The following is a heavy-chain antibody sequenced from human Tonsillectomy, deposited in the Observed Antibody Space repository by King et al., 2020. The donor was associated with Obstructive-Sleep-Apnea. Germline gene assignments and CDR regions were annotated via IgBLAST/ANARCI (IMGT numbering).Heavy chain of an antibody. D-gene: IGHD3-10*01. CDR1: GFTFSSYA. J-gene: IGHJ3*02. Sequence: VQLVESGGGLVQPGGSLRLSCAASGFTFSSYAMSWVRQAPGKGLEWVSAISGSGGSTYSADSVKGRFTISSDNSKNTRSLQMNSLRAEDTAVYYCAKIPGLGLWFGVLSLGAFDIWGQGTMVTVSS. CDR2: ISGSGGST. CDR3: AKIPGLGLWFGVLSLGAFDI. V-gene: IGHV3-23*04.